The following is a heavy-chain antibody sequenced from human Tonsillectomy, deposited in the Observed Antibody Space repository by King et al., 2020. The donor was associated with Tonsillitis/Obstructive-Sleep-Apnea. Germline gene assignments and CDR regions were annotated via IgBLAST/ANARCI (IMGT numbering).Heavy chain of an antibody. D-gene: IGHD2-2*01. V-gene: IGHV4-39*01. CDR3: ARPPSYCSGPTCREAFDI. CDR2: IYFGGTT. Sequence: QLQESGPGLVKPSETLSLTCTVSGASVNSVLYFWSWIRQPPGQGLEWIGNIYFGGTTHYNPSLTSRVTISVDTSKNQFSLKLSSVTAADTAVYFCARPPSYCSGPTCREAFDIWGQGTMVTV. J-gene: IGHJ3*02. CDR1: GASVNSVLYF.